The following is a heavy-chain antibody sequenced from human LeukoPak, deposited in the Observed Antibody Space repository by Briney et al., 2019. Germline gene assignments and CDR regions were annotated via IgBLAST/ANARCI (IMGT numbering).Heavy chain of an antibody. J-gene: IGHJ3*02. CDR3: ARAGVYSGSYLDAFDI. CDR1: GGTFSSYA. Sequence: SVKVSCKASGGTFSSYAISWVRQAPGQGLEWMGGIIPIFGTANNAQKFQGRVTITTDESTSTAYMELSSLRSEDTAVYYCARAGVYSGSYLDAFDIWGQGTMVTVSS. CDR2: IIPIFGTA. D-gene: IGHD1-26*01. V-gene: IGHV1-69*05.